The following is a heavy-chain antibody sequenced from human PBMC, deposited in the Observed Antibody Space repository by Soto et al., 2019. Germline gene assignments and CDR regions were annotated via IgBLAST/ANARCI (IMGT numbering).Heavy chain of an antibody. CDR3: AREGRGGIVVVPAAIGGLGAFDI. CDR1: GYTFTGYY. CDR2: INPNSGGT. D-gene: IGHD2-2*02. Sequence: QVQLVQSGAEVKKPGASVKVSCKASGYTFTGYYMHWVRQAPGQGLEWMGWINPNSGGTNYAQKFQGRVTMTRDTSISTAYMELSRLRSDDTAVYYCAREGRGGIVVVPAAIGGLGAFDIWGQGTMVTVSS. J-gene: IGHJ3*02. V-gene: IGHV1-2*02.